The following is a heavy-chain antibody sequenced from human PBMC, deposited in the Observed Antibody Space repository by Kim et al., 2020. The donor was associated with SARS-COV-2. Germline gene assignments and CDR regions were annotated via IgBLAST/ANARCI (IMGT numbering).Heavy chain of an antibody. J-gene: IGHJ3*02. Sequence: GGSLRLSCAASGFTFDDYAMHWVRQAPGKGLEWVSGISWNSGSIGYADSVKGRFTISRDNAKNSLYLQMNSLIAEDTALYYCAKDADESGWGSAFDIWGQGTMVTVSS. CDR1: GFTFDDYA. D-gene: IGHD6-19*01. CDR3: AKDADESGWGSAFDI. CDR2: ISWNSGSI. V-gene: IGHV3-9*01.